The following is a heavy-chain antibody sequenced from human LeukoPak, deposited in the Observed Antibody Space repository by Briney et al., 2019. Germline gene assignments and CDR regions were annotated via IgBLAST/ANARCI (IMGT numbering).Heavy chain of an antibody. CDR2: ISYDGSNK. Sequence: PGRSLRLSCAASGFTFSSYAMHWVRQAPGKGLEWVAVISYDGSNKYYADSVKGRFTISRDNSKNTLYLQMNTLRAEDTAVYYCAKDGRYCSSTSCLYYYYGMHVWGKGTTVTVSS. CDR1: GFTFSSYA. D-gene: IGHD2-2*01. CDR3: AKDGRYCSSTSCLYYYYGMHV. V-gene: IGHV3-30*04. J-gene: IGHJ6*04.